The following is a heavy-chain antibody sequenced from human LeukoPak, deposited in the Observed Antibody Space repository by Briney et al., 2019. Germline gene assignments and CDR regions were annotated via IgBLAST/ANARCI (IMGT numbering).Heavy chain of an antibody. CDR3: ARQSWNGTYYY. Sequence: SETLSLTCTVSGGSISSYYWSWIRQPPGKGLEWIGHIYYSGTNYNPSLTSRVSISVDTPKKQFSLNLSSVTAADTAVYYCARQSWNGTYYYWGQGTLVTVSS. CDR2: IYYSGT. V-gene: IGHV4-59*08. D-gene: IGHD1-26*01. CDR1: GGSISSYY. J-gene: IGHJ4*02.